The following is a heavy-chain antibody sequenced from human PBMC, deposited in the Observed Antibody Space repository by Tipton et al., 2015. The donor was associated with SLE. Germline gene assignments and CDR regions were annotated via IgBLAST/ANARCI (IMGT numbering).Heavy chain of an antibody. J-gene: IGHJ3*02. CDR1: GGSISSYY. V-gene: IGHV4-4*07. CDR3: ARESYYYDSSGPDAFDI. D-gene: IGHD3-22*01. CDR2: IYTSGST. Sequence: TLSLTCTVSGGSISSYYWSWIRQPAGKGLEWIGRIYTSGSTNYNPSLKSRVTMSVDTSKNQFSPKLSSVTAADTAVYYCARESYYYDSSGPDAFDIWGQGTMVTVSS.